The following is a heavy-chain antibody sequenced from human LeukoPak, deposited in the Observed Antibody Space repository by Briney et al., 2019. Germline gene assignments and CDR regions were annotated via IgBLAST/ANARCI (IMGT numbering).Heavy chain of an antibody. D-gene: IGHD2-15*01. J-gene: IGHJ6*03. V-gene: IGHV3-43*01. CDR3: AKAGYCSGGSCYDYMDV. CDR1: GFTFDDYT. Sequence: HSGGSLRLSCAASGFTFDDYTMHWVLQAPGKGLEWVSLISWDGGSTYYADSVKGRLTISRDNSKNSLYLQMNSLRTEDTASYYCAKAGYCSGGSCYDYMDVWGKGTTVTVSS. CDR2: ISWDGGST.